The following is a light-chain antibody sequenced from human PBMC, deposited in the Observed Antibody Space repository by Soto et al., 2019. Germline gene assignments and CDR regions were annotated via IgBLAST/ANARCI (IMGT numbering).Light chain of an antibody. CDR2: AAS. J-gene: IGKJ4*01. V-gene: IGKV1-27*01. CDR3: QRYYNAPFT. Sequence: DIQVTQYPSSLSASVGDRVTITCRASQDIKNYLAWYQQKQGEIPKLLIYAASTLESGIPPRFSGSGSGTDFTLTINNLQPEDVETYYCQRYYNAPFTFGGGTKVDI. CDR1: QDIKNY.